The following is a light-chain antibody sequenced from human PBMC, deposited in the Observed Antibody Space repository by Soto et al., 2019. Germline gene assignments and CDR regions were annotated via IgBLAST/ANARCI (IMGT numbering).Light chain of an antibody. V-gene: IGKV3-20*01. CDR2: GSS. J-gene: IGKJ2*01. Sequence: EIVLTQSPGTLSLSPGERATLSCRASQSVSGNYLARYQQKPGQSPRLLIYGSSDRAAGVPDRFSGSGSGTDFTLTIGRVEPEDFAVYYCQQYGSSPPYTFGQGTKLEIK. CDR1: QSVSGNY. CDR3: QQYGSSPPYT.